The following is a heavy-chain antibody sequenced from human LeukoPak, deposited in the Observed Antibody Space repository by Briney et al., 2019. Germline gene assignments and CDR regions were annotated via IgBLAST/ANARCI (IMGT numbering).Heavy chain of an antibody. CDR1: GGSISSGGYY. Sequence: SETLSLTCTVSGGSISSGGYYWSWIRQHPGKGLEWIGYIYYSGSTYYNPSLKSRVTISVDTSKNQFSLKLSSVTAADTAVYYCAREVGYCSSTSCPYYYYYMDVWGKGTTVTVSS. D-gene: IGHD2-2*01. V-gene: IGHV4-31*03. J-gene: IGHJ6*03. CDR2: IYYSGST. CDR3: AREVGYCSSTSCPYYYYYMDV.